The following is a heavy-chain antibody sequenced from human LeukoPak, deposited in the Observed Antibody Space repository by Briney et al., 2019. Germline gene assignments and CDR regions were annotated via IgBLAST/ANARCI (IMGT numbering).Heavy chain of an antibody. CDR3: ARGVPKTSYYYYYMDV. J-gene: IGHJ6*03. CDR2: ISSSGFTL. CDR1: GFTCSDYS. V-gene: IGHV3-48*01. Sequence: GGSLRLSCVASGFTCSDYSMNWVRQAPGKGLEWVSYISSSGFTLNYADSVKGRFTISRDNAKNSLYLQINSLRAEDTAVYYCARGVPKTSYYYYYMDVWGKGTTVTVSS. D-gene: IGHD4-11*01.